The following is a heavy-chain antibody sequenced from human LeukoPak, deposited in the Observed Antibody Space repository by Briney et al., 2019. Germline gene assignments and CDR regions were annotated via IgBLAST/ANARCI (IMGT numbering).Heavy chain of an antibody. CDR3: AKAHSFYDSSGYYFDY. V-gene: IGHV3-23*01. Sequence: PGGSLRLSCAASGFTFSSYAMSWVRRAPGKGLEWVSAISGSGGSTYYADSVKGRFTISRDNSKNTLYLQMNSLRAEDTAVYYCAKAHSFYDSSGYYFDYWGQGTLVTVSS. D-gene: IGHD3-22*01. CDR1: GFTFSSYA. J-gene: IGHJ4*02. CDR2: ISGSGGST.